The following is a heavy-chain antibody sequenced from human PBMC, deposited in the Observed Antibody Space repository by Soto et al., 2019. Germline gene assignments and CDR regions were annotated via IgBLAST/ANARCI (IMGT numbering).Heavy chain of an antibody. CDR2: IYPDDSDT. D-gene: IGHD3-22*01. J-gene: IGHJ3*02. V-gene: IGHV5-51*01. Sequence: GGSLRLYCKGSGYSFTSYWIGWVRQMTGKGLEWMGIIYPDDSDTRYSPSFQCQVAISADKSNSTAYLQWSSLKASDTAMYYCARRDYYDSSGYNAFDIWGQGTMVTVSS. CDR1: GYSFTSYW. CDR3: ARRDYYDSSGYNAFDI.